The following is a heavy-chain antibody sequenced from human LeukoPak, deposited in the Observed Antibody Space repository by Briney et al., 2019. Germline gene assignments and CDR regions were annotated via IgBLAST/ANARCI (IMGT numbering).Heavy chain of an antibody. CDR3: AKTLEPQQLVPLTFDY. CDR1: GFTFSSYG. CDR2: ISYDGSNK. Sequence: GRSLRLSCAASGFTFSSYGMHWVRQAPGKGLEWVAVISYDGSNKYYADSVKGRFTISRDNSKNTLYLQMNSLRAEDTAVYYCAKTLEPQQLVPLTFDYWGQGTLVTVSS. J-gene: IGHJ4*02. V-gene: IGHV3-30*18. D-gene: IGHD6-13*01.